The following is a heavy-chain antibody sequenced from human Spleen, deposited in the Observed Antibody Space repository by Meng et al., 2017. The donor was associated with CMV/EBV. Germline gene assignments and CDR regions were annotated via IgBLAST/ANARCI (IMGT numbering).Heavy chain of an antibody. CDR2: IKTETDGGTA. CDR3: ATGSVPAYFDY. V-gene: IGHV3-15*01. CDR1: GFTVSHAW. J-gene: IGHJ4*02. D-gene: IGHD2-2*01. Sequence: ADSGFTVSHAWMSWVRQAPGKGLEWVGRIKTETDGGTADYAAPVKGRFTISRDGSKNTLYLQMNSLKTEDTAVYYCATGSVPAYFDYWGQETLVTVSS.